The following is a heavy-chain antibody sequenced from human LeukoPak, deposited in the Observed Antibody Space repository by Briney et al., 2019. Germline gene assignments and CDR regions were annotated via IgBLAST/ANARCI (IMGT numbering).Heavy chain of an antibody. CDR2: ISGSGGTA. V-gene: IGHV3-23*01. D-gene: IGHD2-15*01. J-gene: IGHJ4*02. CDR3: AKDIVVVVAATLVFDS. Sequence: PGRSLRLSCAGSGFTFRSYAMNWVRQAPGKGLEWVSVISGSGGTAYYADSVKGRSTISRDNSRSMLYLQMNSLTAEDTAIYYCAKDIVVVVAATLVFDSWGQGTVVTVSS. CDR1: GFTFRSYA.